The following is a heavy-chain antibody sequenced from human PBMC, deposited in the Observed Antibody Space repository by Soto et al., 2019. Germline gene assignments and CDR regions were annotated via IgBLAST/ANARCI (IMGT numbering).Heavy chain of an antibody. Sequence: PSETLSLTCAVYGGSFSGYYWSWIRQPPGKGLKWIGEINHSGSTNYNPSLKSRVTISVDTSKNQFSLNLSSVTAADTAVYYCARGRRREYAILEGGSWFDPWGQGTLVTVSS. D-gene: IGHD2-8*01. CDR1: GGSFSGYY. CDR3: ARGRRREYAILEGGSWFDP. J-gene: IGHJ5*02. CDR2: INHSGST. V-gene: IGHV4-34*01.